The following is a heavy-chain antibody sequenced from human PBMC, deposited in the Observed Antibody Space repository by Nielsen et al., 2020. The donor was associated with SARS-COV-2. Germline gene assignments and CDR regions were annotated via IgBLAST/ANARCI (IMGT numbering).Heavy chain of an antibody. V-gene: IGHV1-69*04. CDR2: INPILGMA. CDR3: AKDTTSVSFGIVVVPAAMADVQYYYYGMDV. CDR1: GGTFSNYA. D-gene: IGHD2-2*01. J-gene: IGHJ6*02. Sequence: SVKVSCKASGGTFSNYAVSWVRQAPGQGLEWVGRINPILGMADFAEQFQGRVSITADKSTNTAYMELNSLRAEDTAVYYCAKDTTSVSFGIVVVPAAMADVQYYYYGMDVWGQGTTVTVSS.